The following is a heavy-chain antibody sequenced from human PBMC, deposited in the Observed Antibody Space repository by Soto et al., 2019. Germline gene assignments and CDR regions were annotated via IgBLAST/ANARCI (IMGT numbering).Heavy chain of an antibody. Sequence: QITLKESGPSLVKPTQTLTLTCTFSGFSLSTGGVGVGWIRQPPGKALEWLALIYWDDDKRYSPSLRSRLTVTKDTSKIQVVLTMTNMDPVETATYYCAHSRCGGDCLQSYSSHYYYGMDVWGPGTTVTVS. J-gene: IGHJ6*02. CDR1: GFSLSTGGVG. CDR3: AHSRCGGDCLQSYSSHYYYGMDV. CDR2: IYWDDDK. V-gene: IGHV2-5*02. D-gene: IGHD2-21*02.